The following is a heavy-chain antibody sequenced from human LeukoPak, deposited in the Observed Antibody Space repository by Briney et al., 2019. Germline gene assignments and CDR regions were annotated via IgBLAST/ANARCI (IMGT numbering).Heavy chain of an antibody. CDR3: ARALDYDYVWGSYRYRGDFDY. V-gene: IGHV4-31*03. D-gene: IGHD3-16*02. CDR1: GGSISSGGYY. CDR2: IYYSGST. Sequence: SETLSLTRTVSGGSISSGGYYWSWIRQHPGKGLEWIGYIYYSGSTYYNPSLKSRVTISVDTSKNQFSLKLSSVTAADTAVYYCARALDYDYVWGSYRYRGDFDYWGQGTLVTVSS. J-gene: IGHJ4*02.